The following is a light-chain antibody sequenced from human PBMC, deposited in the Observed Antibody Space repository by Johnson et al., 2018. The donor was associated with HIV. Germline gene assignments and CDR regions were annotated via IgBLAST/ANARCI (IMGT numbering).Light chain of an antibody. J-gene: IGLJ1*01. V-gene: IGLV1-51*02. CDR2: ENN. CDR1: SSNIGNNY. Sequence: SVFTQPPSVSAAPGQKVTISCSGSSSNIGNNYVSWYQQLPGTAPKLLIYENNKRPSGIPDRFSGSKSGTSATLGITGLQTGDEADYYCGTWDSSLRGVFGTGTKVTVL. CDR3: GTWDSSLRGV.